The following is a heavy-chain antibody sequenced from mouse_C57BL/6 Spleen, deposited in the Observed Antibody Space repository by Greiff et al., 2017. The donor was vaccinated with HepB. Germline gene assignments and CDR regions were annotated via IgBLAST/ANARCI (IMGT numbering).Heavy chain of an antibody. CDR3: ARNDDGSSYFDY. D-gene: IGHD1-1*01. CDR2: IHPNSGST. V-gene: IGHV1-64*01. Sequence: VQLQQPGAELVKPGASVKLSCKASGYTFTSYWMHWVKQRPGPGLEWIGMIHPNSGSTNYNEKFKSKATLTVDKSSSTAYMQLSSLTSEDSAVYYCARNDDGSSYFDYWGQGTTLTVSS. J-gene: IGHJ2*01. CDR1: GYTFTSYW.